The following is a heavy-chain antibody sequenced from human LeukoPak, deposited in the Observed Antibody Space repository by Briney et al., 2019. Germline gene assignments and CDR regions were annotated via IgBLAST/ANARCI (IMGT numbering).Heavy chain of an antibody. CDR2: IRSKAYGGTT. D-gene: IGHD2-15*01. Sequence: QAGGSLRLSCTASGFTFGDYAMSWVRQAPGKGLEWVGFIRSKAYGGTTEYAASVKGRFTISRDDSKSIAYLQMNSLKTEDTAVYYCARAPVVGVVEFGYMDVWGKGTTVTVSS. V-gene: IGHV3-49*04. CDR1: GFTFGDYA. CDR3: ARAPVVGVVEFGYMDV. J-gene: IGHJ6*03.